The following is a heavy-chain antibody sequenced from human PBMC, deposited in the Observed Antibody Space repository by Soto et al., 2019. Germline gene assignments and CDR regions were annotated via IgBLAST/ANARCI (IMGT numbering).Heavy chain of an antibody. CDR2: ISGSGGST. D-gene: IGHD6-13*01. J-gene: IGHJ3*02. CDR3: AKDLIAAAGTKVSDDAFDI. V-gene: IGHV3-23*01. CDR1: GFTFSSYA. Sequence: PGGSLRLSCAASGFTFSSYAMSWVRQAPGKGLEWVSAISGSGGSTYYADSVKGRFTISRDNSKNTLYLQMNSLRAEDTAVYYCAKDLIAAAGTKVSDDAFDIWGQGTMVTVSS.